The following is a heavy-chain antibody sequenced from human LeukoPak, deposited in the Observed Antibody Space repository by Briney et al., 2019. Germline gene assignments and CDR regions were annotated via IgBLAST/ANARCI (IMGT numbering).Heavy chain of an antibody. CDR1: GGSFSGYY. V-gene: IGHV4-34*01. CDR3: ARFHRSGYYPRWFDP. CDR2: INHSGST. J-gene: IGHJ5*02. Sequence: SETLSLTCAVYGGSFSGYYWSWIRQPPVKGLEWIGEINHSGSTNYNPSLKSRVTISVDTSKNQFSLKLSSVTAADTAVYYCARFHRSGYYPRWFDPWGQGTLVTVSS. D-gene: IGHD3-22*01.